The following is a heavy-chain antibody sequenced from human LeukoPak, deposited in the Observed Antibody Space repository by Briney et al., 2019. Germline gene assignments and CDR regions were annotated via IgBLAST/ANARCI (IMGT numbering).Heavy chain of an antibody. V-gene: IGHV1-2*02. D-gene: IGHD3-10*01. CDR1: GYTFTGYY. Sequence: GASVKVSCKASGYTFTGYYMHWVRQAPGQGLEWMGWINPNSGGTNYAQKFQGRVTMTRDTSISTAYMELSRLRSDDTAVYYCARDGLSMVRGVPHKKYFQHWGQGTLVTVSS. CDR2: INPNSGGT. CDR3: ARDGLSMVRGVPHKKYFQH. J-gene: IGHJ1*01.